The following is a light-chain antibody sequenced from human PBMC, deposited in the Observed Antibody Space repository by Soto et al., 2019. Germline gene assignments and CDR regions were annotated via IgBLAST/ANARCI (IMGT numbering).Light chain of an antibody. CDR3: SSYTXSSTLXXV. CDR1: SSDVGGYNY. Sequence: QSALTQPASVSGSPGQSITISCTGTSSDVGGYNYVSWYQQHPGKAPKLMIYEVSNRPSGVSNRFSGSKSGNTASLTISGLQSEDEADYYCSSYTXSSTLXXVFGGGTXVT. V-gene: IGLV2-14*01. CDR2: EVS. J-gene: IGLJ2*01.